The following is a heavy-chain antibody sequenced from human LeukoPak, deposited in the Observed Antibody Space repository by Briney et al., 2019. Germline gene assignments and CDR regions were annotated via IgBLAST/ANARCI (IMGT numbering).Heavy chain of an antibody. Sequence: SVKVSCKASGGTFISYAISWVRQAPGQGLEWMGGFIPIFGTANYAQKFQGRVTITADESTSTAYMELSSLRSEDTAVYYCVVDITGTIEVDYYYYGMDVWGQGTTVTVSS. CDR1: GGTFISYA. D-gene: IGHD1-7*01. CDR3: VVDITGTIEVDYYYYGMDV. CDR2: FIPIFGTA. J-gene: IGHJ6*02. V-gene: IGHV1-69*13.